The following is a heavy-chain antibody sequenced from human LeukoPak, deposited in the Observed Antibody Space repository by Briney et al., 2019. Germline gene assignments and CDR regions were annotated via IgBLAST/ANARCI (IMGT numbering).Heavy chain of an antibody. D-gene: IGHD3-3*01. CDR3: ANYDFWSGQRAFDI. CDR2: IRYDGSKK. J-gene: IGHJ3*02. CDR1: GFTFSSYG. Sequence: GGSLRLSCAASGFTFSSYGMHWVRQAPGKGLEWVAFIRYDGSKKYYADSVKGRFTISRDNSKNTLYLQMNSLRAEDTAVYYCANYDFWSGQRAFDIWGQGTMVTVSS. V-gene: IGHV3-30*02.